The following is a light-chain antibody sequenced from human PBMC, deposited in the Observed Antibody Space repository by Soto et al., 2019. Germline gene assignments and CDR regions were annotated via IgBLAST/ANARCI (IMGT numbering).Light chain of an antibody. CDR3: QQYNSLWT. V-gene: IGKV1-5*03. J-gene: IGKJ1*01. CDR2: KAS. Sequence: DIQMTHSPSTLSASVGDRVTITCRASQSISSWLAWYQQKPGKAPKLLIYKASSLESGVPSRFSASGSGTEFTLTISSLQPDAFATYYCQQYNSLWTFGHQTKV. CDR1: QSISSW.